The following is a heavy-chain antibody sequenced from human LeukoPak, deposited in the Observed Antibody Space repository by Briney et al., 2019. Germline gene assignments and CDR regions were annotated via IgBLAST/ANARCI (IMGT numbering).Heavy chain of an antibody. V-gene: IGHV3-74*01. J-gene: IGHJ4*02. CDR1: GFTFSSYA. D-gene: IGHD5-12*01. CDR2: IDNDGSSA. CDR3: VREGGYDPFED. Sequence: RGSLRLSCAASGFTFSSYAMSWVRQAPGKGLVWVSRIDNDGSSATYADSVKGQFTISRDNAKNTLYLQMNSLRAEDTAVYYCVREGGYDPFEDWGQGTLVTVSS.